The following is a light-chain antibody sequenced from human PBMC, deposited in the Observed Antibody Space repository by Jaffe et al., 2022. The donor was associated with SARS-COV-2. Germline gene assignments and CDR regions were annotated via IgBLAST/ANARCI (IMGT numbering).Light chain of an antibody. CDR1: KMGDKY. Sequence: SYEVTQPPSVSVSPGQTASITCSGDKMGDKYPSWYQQKPGQSPVLVIYENNKRPSGIPERFSGSNSENTATLTISGTQAMDEADYYCQAWDSSNVVFGGGTKLTVL. J-gene: IGLJ2*01. V-gene: IGLV3-1*01. CDR3: QAWDSSNVV. CDR2: ENN.